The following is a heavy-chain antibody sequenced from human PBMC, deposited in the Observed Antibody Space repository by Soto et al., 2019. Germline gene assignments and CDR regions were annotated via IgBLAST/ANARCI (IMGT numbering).Heavy chain of an antibody. CDR3: ARAPGYRRGGYDN. J-gene: IGHJ4*02. Sequence: GASVKVSCKASGGTFSSYTISWVRQAPGQGLEWMGRIIPILGIANYAQKFQGRVTITADKSTSTAYMELSSLRSEDTAVYYCARAPGYRRGGYDNWGQGTRVTVSS. D-gene: IGHD6-19*01. V-gene: IGHV1-69*02. CDR1: GGTFSSYT. CDR2: IIPILGIA.